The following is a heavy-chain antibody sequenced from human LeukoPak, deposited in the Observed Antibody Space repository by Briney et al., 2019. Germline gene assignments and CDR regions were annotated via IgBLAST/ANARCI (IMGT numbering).Heavy chain of an antibody. CDR2: IIPIFGTA. Sequence: SVKVSCKASGGTFSSYAISWVRQAPGQGLEWMGGIIPIFGTANYAQKFQGRVTITADESTSTAYMELSSLRSEDTAVYYCARGPSDSSGYYFRTGWLSFDHWGQETLVTVSS. D-gene: IGHD3-22*01. V-gene: IGHV1-69*01. CDR3: ARGPSDSSGYYFRTGWLSFDH. J-gene: IGHJ4*02. CDR1: GGTFSSYA.